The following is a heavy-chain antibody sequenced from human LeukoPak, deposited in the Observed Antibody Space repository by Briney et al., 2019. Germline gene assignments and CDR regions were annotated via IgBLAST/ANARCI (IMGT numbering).Heavy chain of an antibody. D-gene: IGHD2-15*01. J-gene: IGHJ4*02. Sequence: GGSLRLSCAASGFTFSSYDMHWVRQATGGGLEWVSAIDTAGDPYYPGSVKGRFTISRENAKNSLNLQMNSLRAEDTAVYYCARDGGCPDYWGQGTLVTVSS. CDR3: ARDGGCPDY. V-gene: IGHV3-13*05. CDR1: GFTFSSYD. CDR2: IDTAGDP.